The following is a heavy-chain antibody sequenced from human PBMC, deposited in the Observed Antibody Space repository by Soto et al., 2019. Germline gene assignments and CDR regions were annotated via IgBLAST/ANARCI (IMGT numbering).Heavy chain of an antibody. D-gene: IGHD2-15*01. CDR3: ARVSSHMPEKYYYYYGMDV. Sequence: QVQLVQSGAEVKKPGASVKVSCKASGYTFTSYGISWVRQAPGQGLEWMGGISAYNGNTNYAQKLQGRVTMTTDTSTSTAYMELRSLRSDDTAVYYCARVSSHMPEKYYYYYGMDVWGQGTTVTVSS. CDR1: GYTFTSYG. J-gene: IGHJ6*02. V-gene: IGHV1-18*04. CDR2: ISAYNGNT.